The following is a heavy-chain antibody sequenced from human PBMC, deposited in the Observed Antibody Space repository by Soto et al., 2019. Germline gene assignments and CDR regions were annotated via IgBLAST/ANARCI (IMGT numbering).Heavy chain of an antibody. CDR2: ISSSSSYI. J-gene: IGHJ6*02. D-gene: IGHD2-21*02. Sequence: GGSLRLSCAASGFTFSSYSMNWVRQAPGKGLEWVSSISSSSSYIYYADSVKGRFTISRDNAKNSLYLQMNSLRAEDTAVYYCARDGDSLYYYYGMDVWGQGTTVTVSS. CDR3: ARDGDSLYYYYGMDV. CDR1: GFTFSSYS. V-gene: IGHV3-21*01.